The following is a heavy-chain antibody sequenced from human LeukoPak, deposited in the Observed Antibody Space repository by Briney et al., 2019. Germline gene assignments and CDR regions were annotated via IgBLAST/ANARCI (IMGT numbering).Heavy chain of an antibody. V-gene: IGHV3-30*02. CDR3: AKTNNRNAFDI. CDR2: IRYDNTNK. D-gene: IGHD1-14*01. CDR1: GFTFSNYG. Sequence: GGSLRLSCAASGFTFSNYGMHWVRQAPGKGLEWVAFIRYDNTNKYYADSVKGRFTISRDNSKNTLYLQMNSLRAEDTAVYYCAKTNNRNAFDIWGQGTMVTVSS. J-gene: IGHJ3*02.